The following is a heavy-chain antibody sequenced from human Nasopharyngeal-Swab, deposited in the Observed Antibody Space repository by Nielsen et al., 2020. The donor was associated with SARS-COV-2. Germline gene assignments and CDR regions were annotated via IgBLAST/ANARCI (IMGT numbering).Heavy chain of an antibody. CDR2: IIPRLGIA. J-gene: IGHJ4*02. D-gene: IGHD4-17*01. CDR3: AATVTTGSYDFDY. V-gene: IGHV1-69*02. Sequence: WVREAREQGLEGLGSIIPRLGIANYAQKFQGRVTITADKSTTTAYKELSSLRSEDTAVYYCAATVTTGSYDFDYWGQGTLVTVSS.